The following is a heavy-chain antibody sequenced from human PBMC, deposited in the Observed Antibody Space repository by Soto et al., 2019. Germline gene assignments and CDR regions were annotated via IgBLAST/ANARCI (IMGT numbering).Heavy chain of an antibody. CDR2: INPNNGNT. V-gene: IGHV1-18*01. CDR1: GYTFTNNA. J-gene: IGHJ4*02. D-gene: IGHD3-22*01. Sequence: GASVKVSCKASGYTFTNNAITWVRQAPGQGLEWMGWINPNNGNTNYAQKLQGRVTMTTDTSTSTAYMELRSLTSDDTAVYYCAREVINSSGYPDYWGQGTLVTVSS. CDR3: AREVINSSGYPDY.